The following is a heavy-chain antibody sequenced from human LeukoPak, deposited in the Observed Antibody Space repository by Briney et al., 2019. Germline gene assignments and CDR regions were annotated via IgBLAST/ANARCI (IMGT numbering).Heavy chain of an antibody. CDR2: INPNSGGT. Sequence: ASVKVSCKASGYTFTGYYMHWVRQAPGQGLEWMGWINPNSGGTNYAQKFQGRVTMTRDTSISTAYMELSRLRSDDTAVYCCARTDRTGALGRFRMRSDAFDIWGQGTMVTVSS. CDR1: GYTFTGYY. D-gene: IGHD3-3*01. CDR3: ARTDRTGALGRFRMRSDAFDI. J-gene: IGHJ3*02. V-gene: IGHV1-2*02.